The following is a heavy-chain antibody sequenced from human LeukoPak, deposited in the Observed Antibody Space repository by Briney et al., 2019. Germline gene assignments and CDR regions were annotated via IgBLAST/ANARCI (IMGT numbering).Heavy chain of an antibody. V-gene: IGHV3-23*01. CDR1: GFTFSTYA. CDR2: ISGSGGST. D-gene: IGHD3-22*01. J-gene: IGHJ4*02. Sequence: GGSLRLSCAASGFTFSTYAMSWVRQAPGKGLEWVSAISGSGGSTYYADSVRGRFTISRDNSKNTLYLQLNSLRAEDTAVYYCATTKWFIGYWGQGTLVTVSS. CDR3: ATTKWFIGY.